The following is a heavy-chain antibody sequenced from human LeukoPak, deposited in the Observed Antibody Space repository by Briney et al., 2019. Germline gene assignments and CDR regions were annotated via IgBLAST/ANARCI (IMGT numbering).Heavy chain of an antibody. CDR1: GYTFTSYG. J-gene: IGHJ4*02. CDR2: ISAYNGNT. Sequence: ASVKVSCKASGYTFTSYGISWVRQAPGQGLEWMGWISAYNGNTNYAQKLQGRVTMTTDTSTSTAYMELRSLRSDDTAVYYCARDWPYDFWSSSFRSDYWGQGTLVTVSS. D-gene: IGHD3-3*01. V-gene: IGHV1-18*01. CDR3: ARDWPYDFWSSSFRSDY.